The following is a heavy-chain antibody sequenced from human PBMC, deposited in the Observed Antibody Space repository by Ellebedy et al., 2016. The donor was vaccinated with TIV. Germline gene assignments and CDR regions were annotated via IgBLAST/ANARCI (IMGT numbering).Heavy chain of an antibody. D-gene: IGHD2-21*01. CDR3: ARGLPAWVIVYYFDR. CDR2: IYYNGST. V-gene: IGHV4-59*01. J-gene: IGHJ4*02. Sequence: MPGGSLRLSCTVSRGSISRYYWSWIRQPPGKGLEWIGDIYYNGSTTYNPSLKSRLTMSVDTSRNQFSLNLTSVSAADTAVYYCARGLPAWVIVYYFDRWGQGILVIVSS. CDR1: RGSISRYY.